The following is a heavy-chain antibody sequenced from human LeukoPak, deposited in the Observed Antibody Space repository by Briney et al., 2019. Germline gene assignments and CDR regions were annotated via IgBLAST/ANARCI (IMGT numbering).Heavy chain of an antibody. D-gene: IGHD5-24*01. CDR2: MNPNSGNT. CDR3: AGELDGYNFDGLYY. J-gene: IGHJ4*02. CDR1: GYTFTSYD. Sequence: ASVKVSCKASGYTFTSYDINWVRQATGQGLEWMGWMNPNSGNTGYAQKFQGRVTMTRDTSISTAYMELSRLRSDDTAVYYCAGELDGYNFDGLYYWGQGTLVTVSS. V-gene: IGHV1-8*01.